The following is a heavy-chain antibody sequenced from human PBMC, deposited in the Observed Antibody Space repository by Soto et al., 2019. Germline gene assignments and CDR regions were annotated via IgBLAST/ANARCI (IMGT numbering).Heavy chain of an antibody. Sequence: GASGKVSCKASGYTFNSYGISWGRQAPGQRLEWMGWISAYNGNTNYAQKLQGRVTMTTDTSTSTAYMELRSLRSDDTAVYYCARDHCSSTSCYHNWFDPWGQGTLVTVSS. D-gene: IGHD2-2*01. V-gene: IGHV1-18*01. J-gene: IGHJ5*02. CDR3: ARDHCSSTSCYHNWFDP. CDR2: ISAYNGNT. CDR1: GYTFNSYG.